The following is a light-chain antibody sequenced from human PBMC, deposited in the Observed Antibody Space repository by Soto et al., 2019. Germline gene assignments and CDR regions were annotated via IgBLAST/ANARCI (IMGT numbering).Light chain of an antibody. CDR1: SSNIGSLYD. V-gene: IGLV1-40*01. CDR3: QSYDSTLSARYV. CDR2: GNS. J-gene: IGLJ1*01. Sequence: QSVLAQPPSVSGAPGQRVTISCTGSSSNIGSLYDVQWYQQRPGTAPKLLISGNSNRPSGVPDRFSGSTSGTSASLAITGLQAEDEGDYYCQSYDSTLSARYVFGTGTKLTVL.